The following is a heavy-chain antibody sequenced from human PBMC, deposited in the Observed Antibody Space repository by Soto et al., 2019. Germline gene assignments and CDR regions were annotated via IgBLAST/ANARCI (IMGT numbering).Heavy chain of an antibody. V-gene: IGHV4-34*01. D-gene: IGHD2-2*01. Sequence: SETLSLTCAVYGGSFSDYYWSWIRQPPGKGLEWIGEINHIGSTSYTPSLKSRATISLDTSKKQFSLKLRSVTAEDTAVYYCAKDSQSVSVSAARVYGMDVWGQGTTVTVSS. CDR3: AKDSQSVSVSAARVYGMDV. CDR1: GGSFSDYY. J-gene: IGHJ6*02. CDR2: INHIGST.